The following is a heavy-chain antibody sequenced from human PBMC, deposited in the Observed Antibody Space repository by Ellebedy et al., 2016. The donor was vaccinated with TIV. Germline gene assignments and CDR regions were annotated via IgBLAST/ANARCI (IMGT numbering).Heavy chain of an antibody. CDR2: VSASGRAT. V-gene: IGHV3-23*01. CDR1: GFTFDDYA. Sequence: PGGSLRLSCSASGFTFDDYAMTWVRQAPGKGLEWVSVVSASGRATFYANSVKGRFTISRDNSKDTLDLQMNSLRIEDAAVYYCAKNQGSGSPYYYALDVWGQGTTVTVSS. J-gene: IGHJ6*02. D-gene: IGHD3-10*01. CDR3: AKNQGSGSPYYYALDV.